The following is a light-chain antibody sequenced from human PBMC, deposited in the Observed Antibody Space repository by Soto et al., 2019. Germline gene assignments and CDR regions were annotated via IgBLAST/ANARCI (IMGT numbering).Light chain of an antibody. CDR1: QSVSGW. Sequence: DIQMTQSPSTLSASVGDRVIITCRASQSVSGWLAWYRQKPGKAPELLIDSASTLETGVPSRFSGSVSGTDFTLTVSSLQREDFATYYCQQYERYPLTFGGGTKVEIK. V-gene: IGKV1-5*03. CDR3: QQYERYPLT. J-gene: IGKJ4*01. CDR2: SAS.